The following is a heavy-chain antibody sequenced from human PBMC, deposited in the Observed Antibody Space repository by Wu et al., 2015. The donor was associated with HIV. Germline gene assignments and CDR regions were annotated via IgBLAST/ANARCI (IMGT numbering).Heavy chain of an antibody. J-gene: IGHJ4*02. D-gene: IGHD5-12*01. CDR2: MNPNNGNT. CDR3: ARGRYDLGH. Sequence: QVQLVQSGAEVKKPGSSVKVSCKASGGTFSSFAFNWVRQATGQGLEYMGWMNPNNGNTASAQRFQGRITMTRATSISTAYLELSSLRSEDTAVYYCARGRYDLGHWGQGTLVTVSS. CDR1: GGTFSSFA. V-gene: IGHV1-8*02.